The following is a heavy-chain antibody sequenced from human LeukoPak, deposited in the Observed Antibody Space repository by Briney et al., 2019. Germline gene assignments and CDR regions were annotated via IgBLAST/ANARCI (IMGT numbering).Heavy chain of an antibody. CDR1: GFTFSSYA. J-gene: IGHJ4*02. CDR2: ISSSSYI. Sequence: GGSLRLSCAASGFTFSSYAMSWVRQAPGKGLEWVSSISSSSYIYYADSVKGRFTISRDNAKNSLYLQMNSLRAEDTAVYYCASCAGGGSCYLNYWGQGTLVTVSS. D-gene: IGHD2-15*01. CDR3: ASCAGGGSCYLNY. V-gene: IGHV3-21*01.